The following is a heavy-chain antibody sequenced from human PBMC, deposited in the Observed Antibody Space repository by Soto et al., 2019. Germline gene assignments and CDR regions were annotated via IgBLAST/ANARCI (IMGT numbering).Heavy chain of an antibody. CDR1: GGTFSSYA. Sequence: ASVKVSCKASGGTFSSYAISWVRQAPGQGLEWMGGIIPIFGTANYAQKFQGRVTITADESTSTTYMELSSLRSEDTAVYYCARWAGYSYGYLFAYWGQGTLVTVSS. J-gene: IGHJ4*02. CDR3: ARWAGYSYGYLFAY. D-gene: IGHD5-18*01. V-gene: IGHV1-69*13. CDR2: IIPIFGTA.